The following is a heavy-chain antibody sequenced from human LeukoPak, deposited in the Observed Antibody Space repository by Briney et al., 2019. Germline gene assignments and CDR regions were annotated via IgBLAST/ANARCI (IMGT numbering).Heavy chain of an antibody. J-gene: IGHJ3*02. CDR3: ARGPYCSSTTCNRGTFDI. CDR1: GYTFTNYA. Sequence: ASVNVSCTASGYTFTNYAISWVRQAPGQGLEWMGWISAYNGNTNYAQNFQGRVTMTTDTSTSTAYMELRSLRSDDTAVYYCARGPYCSSTTCNRGTFDIWGQGTLVTVSS. V-gene: IGHV1-18*01. D-gene: IGHD2-2*02. CDR2: ISAYNGNT.